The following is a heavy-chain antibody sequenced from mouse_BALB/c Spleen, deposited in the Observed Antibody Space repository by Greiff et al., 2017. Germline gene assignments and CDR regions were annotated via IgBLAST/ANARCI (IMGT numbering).Heavy chain of an antibody. D-gene: IGHD2-1*01. CDR1: GFTFSSYT. Sequence: EVKLMESGGGLVKPGGSLKLSCAASGFTFSSYTMSWVRQTPEKRLEWVATISSGGSYTYYPDSVKGRFTISRDNAKNTLYLQMSSLKSEDTAMYYCTRDLRDLPTPMDYWGQGTSVTVSS. CDR3: TRDLRDLPTPMDY. CDR2: ISSGGSYT. V-gene: IGHV5-6-4*01. J-gene: IGHJ4*01.